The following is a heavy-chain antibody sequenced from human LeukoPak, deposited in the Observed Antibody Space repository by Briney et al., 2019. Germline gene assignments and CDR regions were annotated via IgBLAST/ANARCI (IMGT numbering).Heavy chain of an antibody. Sequence: GGSLRLSCAASGFTFSSYAMSWVRQAPGKGLEWVSSIDGSSRYIYYADSVRGRFTISRDNAKNSLHLQMNSLRVEDTGVYFCARDMAGRSRPPFDYWGQGTLVTVSS. D-gene: IGHD6-19*01. CDR1: GFTFSSYA. V-gene: IGHV3-21*01. J-gene: IGHJ4*02. CDR2: IDGSSRYI. CDR3: ARDMAGRSRPPFDY.